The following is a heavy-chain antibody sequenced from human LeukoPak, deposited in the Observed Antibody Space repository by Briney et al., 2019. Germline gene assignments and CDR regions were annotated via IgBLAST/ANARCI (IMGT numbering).Heavy chain of an antibody. CDR3: AGEQRGGLSGSLGGLFASYYTYYYMDV. CDR2: INPSDGAT. D-gene: IGHD1-26*01. V-gene: IGHV1-46*01. J-gene: IGHJ6*03. CDR1: GGTFTMYY. Sequence: ASVKVSCKASGGTFTMYYVHWVRQAPGQGLEWMGMINPSDGATTYAQRFQDRVTMTRDMSTTTVYMDLRSLRSEDTAVYFCAGEQRGGLSGSLGGLFASYYTYYYMDVWGRGTTVTVSS.